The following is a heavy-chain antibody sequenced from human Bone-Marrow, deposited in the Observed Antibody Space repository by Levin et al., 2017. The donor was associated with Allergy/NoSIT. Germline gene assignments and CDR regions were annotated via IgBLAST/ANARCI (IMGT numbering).Heavy chain of an antibody. V-gene: IGHV3-23*01. J-gene: IGHJ4*02. D-gene: IGHD6-13*01. CDR3: AKDHLATAGTGRKFDY. CDR1: GFTFSSYD. Sequence: GESLKISCAASGFTFSSYDMSWVRQAPGKGLEWVSAINGSGSSTYYADSVKGRSTITRENSKNTLYLQMNSLGAEDTAVYYCAKDHLATAGTGRKFDYWGQGTLVTVSS. CDR2: INGSGSST.